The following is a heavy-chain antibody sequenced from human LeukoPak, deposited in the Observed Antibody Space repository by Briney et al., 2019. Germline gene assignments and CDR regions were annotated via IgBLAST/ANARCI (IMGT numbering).Heavy chain of an antibody. D-gene: IGHD5-12*01. V-gene: IGHV3-11*05. CDR3: ARDIGPQGGYSGYHPPLRY. Sequence: GGSLRLSCAAFGFTFSSYAMSWVRQAPGKGLERVSYISGSSTYTNYADSVKGRFTISRDNAKNSLYLQMNSLRAEDTAVYYCARDIGPQGGYSGYHPPLRYWGQGTLVTVSS. J-gene: IGHJ4*02. CDR2: ISGSSTYT. CDR1: GFTFSSYA.